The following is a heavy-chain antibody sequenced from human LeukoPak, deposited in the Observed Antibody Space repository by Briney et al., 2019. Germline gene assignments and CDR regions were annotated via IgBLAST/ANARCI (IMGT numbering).Heavy chain of an antibody. Sequence: SETLSLTCAVSGYSISSGYYWGWIRQPPGKGLEWIGSIYHSGSTCYNPSLKSRVTISVDTSKNQFSLKLSSVTAADTAVYYCARHPAAFLEWLPYSNWFDPWGQGTLVTVSS. CDR3: ARHPAAFLEWLPYSNWFDP. J-gene: IGHJ5*02. D-gene: IGHD3-3*02. V-gene: IGHV4-38-2*01. CDR1: GYSISSGYY. CDR2: IYHSGST.